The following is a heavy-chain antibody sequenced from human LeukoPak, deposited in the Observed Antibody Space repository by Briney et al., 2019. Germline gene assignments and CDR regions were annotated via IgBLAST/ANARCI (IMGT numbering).Heavy chain of an antibody. CDR1: GGSVSSGSSF. D-gene: IGHD3-3*01. V-gene: IGHV4-61*02. Sequence: PSETLSLTCTVSGGSVSSGSSFWSWIRQPAGKGLEWIGRIGNVYTSGSTDYNPSLQSRVTISLDTSKNQFSLKLSSVTAADAAIYYCATQRPDDFWSGYSDWGQGTLVTVSS. J-gene: IGHJ4*02. CDR2: IGNVYTSGST. CDR3: ATQRPDDFWSGYSD.